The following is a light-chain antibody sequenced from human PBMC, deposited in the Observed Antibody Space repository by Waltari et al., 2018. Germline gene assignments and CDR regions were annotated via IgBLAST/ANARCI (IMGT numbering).Light chain of an antibody. J-gene: IGLJ2*01. Sequence: QSVLTQPPSASGPPGQTATISCSGSTSNIGSNTVNWYQQLPGTAPKLLTQSNNQRPSGVAARFSGSKSGTSAARISSGLQSEDDAEYFCAAWDDSLKAVLFGGGTKLTVL. CDR3: AAWDDSLKAVL. CDR1: TSNIGSNT. CDR2: SNN. V-gene: IGLV1-44*01.